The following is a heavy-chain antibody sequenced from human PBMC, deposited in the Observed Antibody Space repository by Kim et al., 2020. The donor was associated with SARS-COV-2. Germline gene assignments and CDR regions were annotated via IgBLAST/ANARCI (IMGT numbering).Heavy chain of an antibody. V-gene: IGHV4-31*03. D-gene: IGHD2-21*01. CDR1: GGSISSAGDY. CDR3: ARRSAGAYFDY. J-gene: IGHJ4*02. CDR2: IYSTGHT. Sequence: SETLSLTCTVSGGSISSAGDYWTWIRQLPGRDLQWIGYIYSTGHTYYNSSLQSRAIISIDTSRNQFSLELTSVTAADTALYYCARRSAGAYFDYWGQGALVTVSS.